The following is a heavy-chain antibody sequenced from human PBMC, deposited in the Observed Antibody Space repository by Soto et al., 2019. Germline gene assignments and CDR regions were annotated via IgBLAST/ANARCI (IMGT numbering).Heavy chain of an antibody. V-gene: IGHV1-69*13. Sequence: VKVSCKASGGTFSSYAISWVRQAPGQGLEWMGGIIPIFGTANYAQKFQGRVTITADESTSTAYMELSSLRSEDTAVYYCARVKGSGYHNWFDPWGQGTQVTVSS. CDR2: IIPIFGTA. J-gene: IGHJ5*02. CDR1: GGTFSSYA. D-gene: IGHD3-22*01. CDR3: ARVKGSGYHNWFDP.